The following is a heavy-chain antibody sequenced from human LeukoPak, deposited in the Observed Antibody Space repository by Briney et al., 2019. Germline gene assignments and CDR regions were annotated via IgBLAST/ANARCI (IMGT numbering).Heavy chain of an antibody. J-gene: IGHJ3*02. CDR1: GFTFDDYG. CDR3: ARSGIQLWYDAFDI. V-gene: IGHV3-20*04. Sequence: RPGGSLRLSCAASGFTFDDYGMSWVRQAPGEGLEWVSGINWNGGSTGYADSVKGRFTISRDNAKNSLYLQMNSLRAEDTALYYCARSGIQLWYDAFDIWGQGTMVTVSS. CDR2: INWNGGST. D-gene: IGHD5-18*01.